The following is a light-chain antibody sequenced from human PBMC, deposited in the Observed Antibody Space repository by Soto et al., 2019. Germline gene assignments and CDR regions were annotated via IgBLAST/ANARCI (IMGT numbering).Light chain of an antibody. CDR2: DAS. CDR1: QSISSW. Sequence: DIQMTQSPSTLSASVGDRVTITYRASQSISSWLAWYQQKPGKAPKLLIYDASSLESGVPSRFSGSGSGTEFTLTITGLQSEDFAVYYCQQYDNWPQTFGQGTKVDIK. J-gene: IGKJ1*01. V-gene: IGKV1-5*01. CDR3: QQYDNWPQT.